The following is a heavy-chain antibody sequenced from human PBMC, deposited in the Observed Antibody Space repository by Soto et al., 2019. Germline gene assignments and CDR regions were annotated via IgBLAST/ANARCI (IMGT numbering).Heavy chain of an antibody. J-gene: IGHJ4*02. V-gene: IGHV3-7*01. D-gene: IGHD6-13*01. Sequence: PGGSLRLSCAASGFTFSSYWMSWVRQAPGKGLEWEANIKQDGSEKYYVDSVKGRFTISRDNAKNSLYLQVNSLRVEDTAVYYCVRHSSSWYQDFDYWGQGTLVTVSS. CDR2: IKQDGSEK. CDR3: VRHSSSWYQDFDY. CDR1: GFTFSSYW.